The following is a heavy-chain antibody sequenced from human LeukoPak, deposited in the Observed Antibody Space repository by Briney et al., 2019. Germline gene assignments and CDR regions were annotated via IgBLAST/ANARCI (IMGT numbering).Heavy chain of an antibody. V-gene: IGHV4-34*01. CDR1: GGSFSGYY. CDR3: GNARRMAVAVAFDY. Sequence: PSETLSLTCAVYGGSFSGYYWSWIRQPPGKGLEWIGEINHSGSTNYNPSLKSRVTISVDTSKNQFSLRLSSVTAADTAVYYCGNARRMAVAVAFDYWGQGTLVTVAT. J-gene: IGHJ4*02. CDR2: INHSGST. D-gene: IGHD6-19*01.